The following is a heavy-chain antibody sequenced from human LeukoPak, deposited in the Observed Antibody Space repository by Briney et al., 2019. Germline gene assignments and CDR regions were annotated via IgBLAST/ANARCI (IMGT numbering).Heavy chain of an antibody. CDR3: ARRLRWGYYYYMDV. J-gene: IGHJ6*03. Sequence: PSETLSLTCAVYGGSFSGYYWSWIRQPPGKGLEWIGEINHSGSTNYNPSLKSRVTISVDTSKNQFSLKLSSVTAADTAVYYCARRLRWGYYYYMDVWGKGTTVTVSS. CDR2: INHSGST. V-gene: IGHV4-34*01. D-gene: IGHD4-23*01. CDR1: GGSFSGYY.